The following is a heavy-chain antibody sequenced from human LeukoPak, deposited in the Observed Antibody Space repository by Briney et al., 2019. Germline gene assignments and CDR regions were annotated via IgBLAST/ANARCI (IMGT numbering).Heavy chain of an antibody. CDR1: GFTVSNAW. V-gene: IGHV3-74*01. CDR3: ARDRYYIFDY. J-gene: IGHJ4*02. D-gene: IGHD3-10*01. CDR2: ITSDGSST. Sequence: GGSLRLSCAASGFTVSNAWMNWVRQGPGKGLEWVSRITSDGSSTIYADSVKGRFTISRDNAKSTVYLQMNSLRAEDTAVYFCARDRYYIFDYWGQGAPVTVSS.